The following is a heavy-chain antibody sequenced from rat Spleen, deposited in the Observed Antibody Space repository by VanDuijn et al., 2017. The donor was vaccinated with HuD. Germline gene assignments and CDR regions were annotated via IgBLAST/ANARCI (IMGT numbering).Heavy chain of an antibody. J-gene: IGHJ2*01. CDR3: AWGRGRNY. Sequence: EVQVLESGGGLVQPGNSLKLSCATSGFTFSTAWMYWYRQFPEKRLEWVARIKAKSNDYATDYTESVKGRFTISRDDSKSSIYLQMDNLKEEDDAIYYCAWGRGRNYWGQGVMVTVSS. CDR1: GFTFSTAW. CDR2: IKAKSNDYAT. V-gene: IGHV6-6*01. D-gene: IGHD4-1*01.